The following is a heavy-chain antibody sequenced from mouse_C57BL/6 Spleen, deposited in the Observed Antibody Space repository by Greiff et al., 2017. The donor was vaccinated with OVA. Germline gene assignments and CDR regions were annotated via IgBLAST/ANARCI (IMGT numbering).Heavy chain of an antibody. Sequence: QVQLKQPGAELVRPGSSVKLSCKASGYTFTSYWMDWVKQRPGQGLEWIGNIYPSDSETHYNQKFKDKATLTVDKSSSTAYMQLSSLTSEDSAVYYCVTGSYFDYWGQGTTLTVSS. J-gene: IGHJ2*01. CDR2: IYPSDSET. D-gene: IGHD4-1*01. CDR3: VTGSYFDY. CDR1: GYTFTSYW. V-gene: IGHV1-61*01.